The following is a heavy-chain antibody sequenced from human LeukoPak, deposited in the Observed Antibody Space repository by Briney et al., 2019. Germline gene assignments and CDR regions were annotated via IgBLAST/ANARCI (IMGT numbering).Heavy chain of an antibody. Sequence: GGSLRLSCAASGFTFSRYAMNWVRQAPGKGLEWVSSISSSSSYIYYADSVKGRFTISRDNAKNSLYLQMNSLRAEDTAVYYCARDPNRKYYYGSGSPTYFDYWGQGTLVTVSS. D-gene: IGHD3-10*01. CDR2: ISSSSSYI. J-gene: IGHJ4*02. V-gene: IGHV3-21*01. CDR1: GFTFSRYA. CDR3: ARDPNRKYYYGSGSPTYFDY.